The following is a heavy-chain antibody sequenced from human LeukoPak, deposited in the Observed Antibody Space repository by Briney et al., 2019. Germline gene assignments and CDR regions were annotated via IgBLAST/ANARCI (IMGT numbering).Heavy chain of an antibody. CDR1: GFTFSSYE. CDR3: ARASISDDFWSGYYGGMDV. V-gene: IGHV3-48*03. CDR2: ISSSSSTI. J-gene: IGHJ6*02. Sequence: GGSLRLSCAASGFTFSSYEMNWVRQAPGKGLEWVSYISSSSSTIYYADSVKGRFTISRDNAKNSLYLQMNSLRAEDTAVYCCARASISDDFWSGYYGGMDVWGQGTTVTVSS. D-gene: IGHD3-3*01.